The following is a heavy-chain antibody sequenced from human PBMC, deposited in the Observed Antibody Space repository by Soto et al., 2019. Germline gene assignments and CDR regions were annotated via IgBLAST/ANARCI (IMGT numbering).Heavy chain of an antibody. CDR1: GGSISSSNW. CDR3: ARVAGDCCHMFDY. CDR2: IYHSGST. D-gene: IGHD2-21*02. J-gene: IGHJ4*02. V-gene: IGHV4-4*02. Sequence: PSETLSLTCAVSGGSISSSNWWSWVRQPPGKGLEWIGEIYHSGSTNYNPSLKSRVTISVDKSKNQFSLKLSSVTAADTAVYYCARVAGDCCHMFDYWGQGTLVTVSS.